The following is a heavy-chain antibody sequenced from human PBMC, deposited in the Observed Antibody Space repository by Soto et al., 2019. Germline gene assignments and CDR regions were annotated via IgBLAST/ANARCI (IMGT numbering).Heavy chain of an antibody. CDR1: GYTFTSYG. V-gene: IGHV1-18*01. J-gene: IGHJ5*02. CDR3: ARERYSSGWYNWFDP. CDR2: ISAYNGNT. D-gene: IGHD6-19*01. Sequence: QVQLVQSGAEVKKPGASVKVSCKASGYTFTSYGISWVRQAPGQGLEWMGWISAYNGNTNYAQKLQGRVTMTTDTSTCTAYMELRGLRSDDTAMYYCARERYSSGWYNWFDPWGQGTLVTVSS.